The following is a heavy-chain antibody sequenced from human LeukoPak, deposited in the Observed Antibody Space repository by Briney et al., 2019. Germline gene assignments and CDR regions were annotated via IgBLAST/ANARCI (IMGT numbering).Heavy chain of an antibody. CDR2: TSSDGAVK. CDR3: ARDPVPAAARHFDY. J-gene: IGHJ4*01. CDR1: GFTFSTYA. V-gene: IGHV3-30-3*01. D-gene: IGHD2-2*01. Sequence: GGSLRLSCAASGFTFSTYAMRWVRQAPGKGLEWVAVTSSDGAVKYYPDSVKGRFTISRDNSKNTLYLQVNSLRPEDTGVYYCARDPVPAAARHFDYWGQGTLVTVSS.